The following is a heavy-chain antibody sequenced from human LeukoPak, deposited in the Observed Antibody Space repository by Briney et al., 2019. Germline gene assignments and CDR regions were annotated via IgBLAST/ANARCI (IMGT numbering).Heavy chain of an antibody. CDR2: IYPSSFT. Sequence: SETLSLTCTVSGSSISGYYWNWIRQPAGKGLQWIGYIYPSSFTNYNPSLESRVTMSVDTSKNQFSLKLTSVTAADTAVYFCARDTITRGLDYWGQGTLVTVSS. CDR1: GSSISGYY. CDR3: ARDTITRGLDY. D-gene: IGHD3-10*01. J-gene: IGHJ4*02. V-gene: IGHV4-4*07.